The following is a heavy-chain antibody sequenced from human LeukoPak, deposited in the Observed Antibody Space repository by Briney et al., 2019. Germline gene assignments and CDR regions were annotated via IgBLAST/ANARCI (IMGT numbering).Heavy chain of an antibody. V-gene: IGHV4-59*11. Sequence: SETLSLTCTVSGGSISSHYWSWIRQPPGKGLEWIGYIYYSGSTNYNPSLKSRVTISVDTSKNQFSLKLSSVTAADTAVYYCARDKDYYGSGNWFDPWGQGTLVTVSS. J-gene: IGHJ5*02. CDR2: IYYSGST. CDR1: GGSISSHY. D-gene: IGHD3-10*01. CDR3: ARDKDYYGSGNWFDP.